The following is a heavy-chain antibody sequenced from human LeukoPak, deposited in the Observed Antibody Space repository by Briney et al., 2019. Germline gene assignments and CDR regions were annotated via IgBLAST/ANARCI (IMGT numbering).Heavy chain of an antibody. D-gene: IGHD3-10*02. CDR1: GFTFSDYA. Sequence: PGGSLRLSCAASGFTFSDYAMTWVRQAPGKGLVWVSRIDSDGSGTVYADSVMGRFTISRDNAKNTLYLQMNCLRAEDTAVYYCARGRNVFVSWGQGTLVTVSS. J-gene: IGHJ4*02. CDR2: IDSDGSGT. V-gene: IGHV3-74*01. CDR3: ARGRNVFVS.